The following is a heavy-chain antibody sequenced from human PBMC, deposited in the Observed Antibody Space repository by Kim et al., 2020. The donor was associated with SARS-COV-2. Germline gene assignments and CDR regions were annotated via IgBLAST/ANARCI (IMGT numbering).Heavy chain of an antibody. D-gene: IGHD6-19*01. Sequence: SVKVSCKASGFTFTSSAMQWVRQARGQRLEWIGWIVVGSGNTNYAQKFQERVTITRDMSTSTAYMELSSLRSEDTAVYYCAALYSSGWGGYYYYGMDVWGQGTTVTVSS. CDR2: IVVGSGNT. CDR3: AALYSSGWGGYYYYGMDV. J-gene: IGHJ6*02. CDR1: GFTFTSSA. V-gene: IGHV1-58*02.